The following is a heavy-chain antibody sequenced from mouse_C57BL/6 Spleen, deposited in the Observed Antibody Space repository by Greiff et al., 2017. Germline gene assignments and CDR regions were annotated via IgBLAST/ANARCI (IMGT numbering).Heavy chain of an antibody. CDR3: ARDLTRSWYFDV. D-gene: IGHD4-1*01. V-gene: IGHV5-4*01. CDR1: GFTFSSYA. J-gene: IGHJ1*03. Sequence: DVMLVESGGGLVKPGGSLKLSCAASGFTFSSYAMSWVRQTPEKRLEWVATISDGGSYTYYPDNVKGRFTISRDNAKNNLYLQMSHLKSEDTAMYYCARDLTRSWYFDVWGTGTTVTVSS. CDR2: ISDGGSYT.